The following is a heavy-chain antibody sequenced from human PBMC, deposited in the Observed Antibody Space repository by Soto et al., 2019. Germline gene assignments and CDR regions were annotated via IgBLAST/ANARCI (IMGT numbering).Heavy chain of an antibody. CDR2: IYYSGST. CDR1: GGSISSGGYY. CDR3: GRGQTAIDV. D-gene: IGHD5-18*01. Sequence: PSETLSLTCTVSGGSISSGGYYWSWIRQHPGKGLEWIGYIYYSGSTYYNPSLKGRVMMTIDTSKHQFSLNLSSVTAADTAVFYCGRGQTAIDVWGQGTTVTVSS. J-gene: IGHJ6*02. V-gene: IGHV4-30-4*08.